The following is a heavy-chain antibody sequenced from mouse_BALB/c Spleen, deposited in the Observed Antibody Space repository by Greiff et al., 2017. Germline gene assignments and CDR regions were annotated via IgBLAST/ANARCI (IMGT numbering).Heavy chain of an antibody. CDR2: ISSGGSYT. J-gene: IGHJ1*01. D-gene: IGHD1-1*01. CDR3: TREGTTVVATNWYFDV. Sequence: EVQRVESGGGLVKPGGSLKLSCAASGFTFSSYTMSWVRQTPEKRLEWVATISSGGSYTYYPDSVKGRFTISRDNAKNTLYLQMSSLKSEDTAMYYCTREGTTVVATNWYFDVWGAGTTVTVSS. V-gene: IGHV5-6-4*01. CDR1: GFTFSSYT.